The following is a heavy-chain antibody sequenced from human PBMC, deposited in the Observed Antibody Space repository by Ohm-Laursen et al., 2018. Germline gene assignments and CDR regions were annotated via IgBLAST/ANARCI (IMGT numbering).Heavy chain of an antibody. CDR2: ISSSSCYI. CDR1: GFTFSSYG. V-gene: IGHV3-21*01. Sequence: SLRLSCAASGFTFSSYGMNWVRQAPGKGLEWVSSISSSSCYIYYADSVKGRFTISRDNAKNSLYLQMNSLRAEDTAVYYCARVLGNYGDYTNWYFDLWGRGTLVTVSS. J-gene: IGHJ2*01. CDR3: ARVLGNYGDYTNWYFDL. D-gene: IGHD4-17*01.